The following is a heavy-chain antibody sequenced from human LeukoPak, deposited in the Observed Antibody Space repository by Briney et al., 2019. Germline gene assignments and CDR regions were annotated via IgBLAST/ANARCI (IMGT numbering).Heavy chain of an antibody. V-gene: IGHV4-34*01. CDR2: INHSGST. CDR3: ARPYNWNDDDAFDI. Sequence: SETLSLTCTVSGGSISSYYWSWIRQPAGKGLEWIGEINHSGSTNYNPSLKSRVTISVDTSKNQFSLKLSSVTAADTAVYYCARPYNWNDDDAFDIWGQGTMVTVSS. CDR1: GGSISSYY. J-gene: IGHJ3*02. D-gene: IGHD1-1*01.